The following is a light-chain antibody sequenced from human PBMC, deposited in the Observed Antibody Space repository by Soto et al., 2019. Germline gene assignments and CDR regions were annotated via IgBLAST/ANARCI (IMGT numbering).Light chain of an antibody. CDR3: QQYNNWPRT. CDR1: QSINIY. CDR2: GAS. V-gene: IGKV1-39*01. J-gene: IGKJ1*01. Sequence: DIPMTQSPSSLSASVGDRVTITCRASQSINIYLNWYQQKPGKAPQVLIYGASNLQSGVPSRFSGSGSGTDFTLTISSLQPEDFAVYYCQQYNNWPRTFGQGTKVEIK.